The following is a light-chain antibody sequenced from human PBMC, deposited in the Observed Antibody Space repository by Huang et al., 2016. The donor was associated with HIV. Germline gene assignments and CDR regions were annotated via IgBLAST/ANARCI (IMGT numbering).Light chain of an antibody. CDR3: RQSYSALGLT. Sequence: DIQMTQSPSSLSASVGDRVTIACRASQSIGTSLNWYQQKPGKAPRLLIHVASSLQSGVPSRFSSSGSGTDYTLTISSLQPEDFATYYCRQSYSALGLTFGGGTKVEIK. V-gene: IGKV1-39*01. J-gene: IGKJ4*01. CDR1: QSIGTS. CDR2: VAS.